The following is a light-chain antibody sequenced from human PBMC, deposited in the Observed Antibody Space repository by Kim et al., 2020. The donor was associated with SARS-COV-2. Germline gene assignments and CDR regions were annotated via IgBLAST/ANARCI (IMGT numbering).Light chain of an antibody. J-gene: IGLJ2*01. CDR2: QGS. CDR1: KLGDKY. CDR3: QAWDKFTAI. Sequence: SYELTQPPSVSVSPGQTASINCSGHKLGDKYVSWYQQKPGQSPVLVIYQGSRRPSGIPERFSGSDSGNTATLTISGTQAMDEGDYYCQAWDKFTAIFGGGTQLTVL. V-gene: IGLV3-1*01.